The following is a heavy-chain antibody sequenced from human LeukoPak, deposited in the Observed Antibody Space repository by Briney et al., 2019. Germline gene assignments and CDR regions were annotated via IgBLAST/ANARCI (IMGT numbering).Heavy chain of an antibody. D-gene: IGHD3-3*01. CDR2: IYYSGST. V-gene: IGHV4-30-4*02. Sequence: KASETLSLTCTVSGGSISSGDYYWSWIRQPPGKGLEWIGYIYYSGSTYYNPSLKSRVTISVDTSKNQFSLKLSSVTAADTAVYYCARGLFLNWFDPWGQGTLVTVSS. J-gene: IGHJ5*02. CDR3: ARGLFLNWFDP. CDR1: GGSISSGDYY.